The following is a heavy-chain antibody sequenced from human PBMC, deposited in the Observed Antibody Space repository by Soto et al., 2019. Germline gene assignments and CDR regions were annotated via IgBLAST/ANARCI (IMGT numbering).Heavy chain of an antibody. CDR3: ARDWFGAFDI. CDR2: ISSSSSTI. J-gene: IGHJ3*02. Sequence: GSLRLSCAASGFTFSSYSMNWVRQAPGKGLEWVSYISSSSSTIYYADSVKGRFTISRDNAKNSLYLQMNSLRAEDTAVYYCARDWFGAFDIWGQGTMVTVSS. D-gene: IGHD3-16*01. V-gene: IGHV3-48*01. CDR1: GFTFSSYS.